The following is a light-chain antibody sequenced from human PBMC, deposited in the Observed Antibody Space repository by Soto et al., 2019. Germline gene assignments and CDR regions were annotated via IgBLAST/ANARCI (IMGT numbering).Light chain of an antibody. J-gene: IGKJ1*01. CDR3: QHYNSYSEA. CDR1: QSISVW. CDR2: KAS. V-gene: IGKV1-5*03. Sequence: DIQMTQSPSTLSASVGDRVTITCRASQSISVWLAWYQQKAGKAPNLLIYKASRLESGVPSRFSGSGSGTDFTLTISSLQPDDFATYYCQHYNSYSEAFGQGTKVDIK.